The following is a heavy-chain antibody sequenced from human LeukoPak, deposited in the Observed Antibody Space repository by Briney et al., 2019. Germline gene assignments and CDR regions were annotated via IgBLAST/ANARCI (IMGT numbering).Heavy chain of an antibody. J-gene: IGHJ3*02. Sequence: EASVKVSCKASGGTFSSYAISWVRQAPGQGLEWMGGIITIFGTANYAQKFQGRVTITADESTSTAYMELSSLRSEDTAVYYCARQSLRITMIVVVITPDAFDIWGQGTMVTVSS. CDR3: ARQSLRITMIVVVITPDAFDI. CDR2: IITIFGTA. CDR1: GGTFSSYA. D-gene: IGHD3-22*01. V-gene: IGHV1-69*13.